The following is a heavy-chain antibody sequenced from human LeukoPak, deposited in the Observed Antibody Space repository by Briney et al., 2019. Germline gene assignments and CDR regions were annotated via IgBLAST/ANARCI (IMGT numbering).Heavy chain of an antibody. CDR3: ARARKFGVVIMRAFDI. CDR2: ISYDGSNK. D-gene: IGHD3-3*01. J-gene: IGHJ3*02. V-gene: IGHV3-30*04. CDR1: GFTFSSYA. Sequence: GGSLRLSCAASGFTFSSYAMHWVRQAPGKGLEWVAVISYDGSNKYYADSVKGRFTISRDNSKNTLYLQMNSLRAEDTAVYYCARARKFGVVIMRAFDIWGQGTMVTVSS.